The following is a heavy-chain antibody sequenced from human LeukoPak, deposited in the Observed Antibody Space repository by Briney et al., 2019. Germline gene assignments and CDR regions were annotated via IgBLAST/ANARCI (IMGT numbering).Heavy chain of an antibody. CDR3: AKAAGYSSSWYELRDAFDI. J-gene: IGHJ3*02. CDR2: ISGSGVST. V-gene: IGHV3-23*01. CDR1: GFIFSSYA. D-gene: IGHD6-13*01. Sequence: GSLRLSCAAPGFIFSSYAMSWVRQAPGKGLEWVSDISGSGVSTYYADSVKGRFTISRDNSKNTLYLQMNSLRAEDTALYYCAKAAGYSSSWYELRDAFDIWGQGTMVTVSS.